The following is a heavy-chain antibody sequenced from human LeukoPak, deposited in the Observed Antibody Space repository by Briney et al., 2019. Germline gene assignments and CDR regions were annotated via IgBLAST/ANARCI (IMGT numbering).Heavy chain of an antibody. D-gene: IGHD6-13*01. CDR2: IYYSGST. J-gene: IGHJ4*02. Sequence: SETLSLTCTVSGGSISSSSYYWGWIRQPPGKGLEWIGSIYYSGSTYYNPSLKSRVTISVDTSKNQFSLKLSSVTAADTAVYYCARLGLSGSWYADYWGQGTLVTVSS. CDR1: GGSISSSSYY. CDR3: ARLGLSGSWYADY. V-gene: IGHV4-39*01.